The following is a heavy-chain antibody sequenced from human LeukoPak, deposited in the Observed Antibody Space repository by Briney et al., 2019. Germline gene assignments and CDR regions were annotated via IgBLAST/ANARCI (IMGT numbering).Heavy chain of an antibody. Sequence: GGSLRLTCAVSGLTFSSSWMDWVRQAPGKGLKWVASINPDGIKRYSADSVKGRFTISRDNARNSLYLQMDSLRVEDTAVYYCTRDWRNLGYDYWGQGTLVTVSS. D-gene: IGHD5-12*01. CDR1: GLTFSSSW. V-gene: IGHV3-7*01. J-gene: IGHJ4*02. CDR2: INPDGIKR. CDR3: TRDWRNLGYDY.